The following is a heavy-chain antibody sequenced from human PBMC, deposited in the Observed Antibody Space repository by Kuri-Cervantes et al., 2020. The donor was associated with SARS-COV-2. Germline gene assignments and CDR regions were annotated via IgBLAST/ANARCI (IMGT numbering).Heavy chain of an antibody. CDR3: ARSGDSRHTIFGVVITMGVDY. Sequence: ESLKISCAASGFTFSSYSMNWVRQAPGKGLEWIGSIYHSGSTYYNPSLKSRVTISVDTSKNQFSLKLSSVTAADTAVYYCARSGDSRHTIFGVVITMGVDYWGQGTLVTVSS. CDR2: IYHSGST. CDR1: GFTFSSYS. V-gene: IGHV4-38-2*01. D-gene: IGHD3-3*01. J-gene: IGHJ4*02.